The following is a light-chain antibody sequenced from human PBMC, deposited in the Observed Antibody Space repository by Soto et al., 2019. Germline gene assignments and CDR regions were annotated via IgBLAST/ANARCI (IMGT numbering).Light chain of an antibody. V-gene: IGLV2-14*01. Sequence: QSALTQPASVSGSPGQSITISCTGTSSDVGGYNYVSWYQQHPGKAPKLMIYEVSNRPSGVSNRFSCSKSGNTASLTISGLQAEDAADYYCSSYTSRSTGVFGEGTKLTVL. J-gene: IGLJ3*02. CDR1: SSDVGGYNY. CDR3: SSYTSRSTGV. CDR2: EVS.